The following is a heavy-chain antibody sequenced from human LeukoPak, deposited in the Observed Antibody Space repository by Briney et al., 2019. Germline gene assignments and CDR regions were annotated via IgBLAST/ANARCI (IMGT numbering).Heavy chain of an antibody. J-gene: IGHJ4*02. CDR2: ISYDGSNK. V-gene: IGHV3-30*04. CDR1: GFTFSSYA. Sequence: PGRSLRLSCAASGFTFSSYAMHWVRQAPGKGLEWVAVISYDGSNKYCAGSVKGRFTISRDNSKNTLYLQMNSLRAEDTAVYYCAREGDILTGYDYWGQGTLVTVSS. D-gene: IGHD3-9*01. CDR3: AREGDILTGYDY.